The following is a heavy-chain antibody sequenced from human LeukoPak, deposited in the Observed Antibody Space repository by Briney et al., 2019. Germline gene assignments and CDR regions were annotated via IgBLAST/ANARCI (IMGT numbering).Heavy chain of an antibody. V-gene: IGHV4-34*12. CDR2: IFYSGST. Sequence: PSETLSLTCAVYGGSFSGYYWGWVRQPPGKALEWIGNIFYSGSTYYSPSLKSRVTISLDTSRNQFSLKLNSVTAADTAVYYCAKSNGYGLIDIWGQGQWSPSLQ. CDR3: AKSNGYGLIDI. J-gene: IGHJ3*02. CDR1: GGSFSGYY. D-gene: IGHD3-22*01.